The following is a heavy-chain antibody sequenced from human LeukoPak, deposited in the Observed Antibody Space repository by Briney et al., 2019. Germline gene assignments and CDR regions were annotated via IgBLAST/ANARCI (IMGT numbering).Heavy chain of an antibody. CDR2: ISHSGST. CDR3: ASGGAAIPAAGDY. Sequence: SETLSLTCAVYGGSFSGYYWSWIRQPPGKGLEWIGEISHSGSTNYNPSLKSRVTISVDTSKNQFSLKLSSVTAADTAVYYCASGGAAIPAAGDYWGQGTLVTVSS. CDR1: GGSFSGYY. D-gene: IGHD2-2*02. J-gene: IGHJ4*02. V-gene: IGHV4-34*01.